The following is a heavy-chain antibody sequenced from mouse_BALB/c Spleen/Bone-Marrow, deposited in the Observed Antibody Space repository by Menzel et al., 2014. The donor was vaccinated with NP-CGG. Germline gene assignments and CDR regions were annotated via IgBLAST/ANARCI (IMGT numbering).Heavy chain of an antibody. D-gene: IGHD2-14*01. V-gene: IGHV1-15*01. CDR1: GYTFTDYE. J-gene: IGHJ4*01. CDR3: TTWGGWYVGAMDY. CDR2: ILPGSGGT. Sequence: VQLQQSGAELVRPGASVKLSCKALGYTFTDYEMHWVKQTPVHGLEWIGAILPGSGGTAYNQKFTGKATLPADKSSNTAYMQLSSLTSEDSAVYDCTTWGGWYVGAMDYWGQGTSVNVSS.